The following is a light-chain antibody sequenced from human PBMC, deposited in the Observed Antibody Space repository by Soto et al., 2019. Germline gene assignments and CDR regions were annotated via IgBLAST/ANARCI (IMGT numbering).Light chain of an antibody. Sequence: EIVLTQSPGTLSLSPGERATLSCRASQSVTSYLAWYQQKPGQAPRLLIYASSTRATGIPDRFSGGGSGTDFTLTISRLEPEDFAVYYCQQYSTSQTFGQGTVLDI. CDR2: ASS. CDR1: QSVTSY. V-gene: IGKV3-20*01. CDR3: QQYSTSQT. J-gene: IGKJ1*01.